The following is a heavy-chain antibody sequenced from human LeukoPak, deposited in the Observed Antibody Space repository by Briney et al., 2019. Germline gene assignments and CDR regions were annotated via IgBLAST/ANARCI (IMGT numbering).Heavy chain of an antibody. Sequence: ASVKVSCKASGYTFTSYDINWVRQATGQGLEWMGWMNPNSGNTGYAQKFQGRVTITRNTSISTAYMELSSLRSEDTAVYYCARGRSLRYFDWHPFDPWGQGTLVTVSS. D-gene: IGHD3-9*01. CDR1: GYTFTSYD. CDR2: MNPNSGNT. J-gene: IGHJ5*02. CDR3: ARGRSLRYFDWHPFDP. V-gene: IGHV1-8*01.